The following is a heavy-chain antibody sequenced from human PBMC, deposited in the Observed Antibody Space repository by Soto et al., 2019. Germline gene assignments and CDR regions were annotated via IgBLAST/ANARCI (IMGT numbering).Heavy chain of an antibody. J-gene: IGHJ6*03. CDR1: GFSVSSKY. CDR2: IRNEGAGGGT. CDR3: ERDDIECRCGRCYGVPMDV. V-gene: IGHV3-66*01. D-gene: IGHD2-15*01. Sequence: EVQLVESGGDLVQPGGSLRLSCVVSGFSVSSKYMSWVRQAPGKGLEWVSLIRNEGAGGGTYYADSVKGRFTISRDKSENTLVLQMNSLRAEDTAVYYFERDDIECRCGRCYGVPMDVWGKATTVTVSS.